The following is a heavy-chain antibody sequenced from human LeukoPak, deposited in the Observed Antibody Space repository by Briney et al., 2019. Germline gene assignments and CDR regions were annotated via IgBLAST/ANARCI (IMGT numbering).Heavy chain of an antibody. J-gene: IGHJ4*02. CDR2: IYYSGST. CDR3: AREVEMATGSWAEGYYFDY. Sequence: SETLSLTCTVSGGSISSYYWSWIRQPPGKGLEWIGYIYYSGSTNYNPSLKSRVTISVDTSKNRISLKLSSVTAADTAVYYCAREVEMATGSWAEGYYFDYWGQGTLVTVSS. V-gene: IGHV4-59*01. D-gene: IGHD5-24*01. CDR1: GGSISSYY.